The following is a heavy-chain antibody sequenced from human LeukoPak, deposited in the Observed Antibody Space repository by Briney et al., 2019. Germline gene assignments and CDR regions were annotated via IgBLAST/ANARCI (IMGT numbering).Heavy chain of an antibody. V-gene: IGHV3-48*04. Sequence: GGSLRLSCAASGFTFSSYGMHWVRQAPGKGLEWVSYISSSGSTIYYADSVKGRFTISRDNAKNSLYLQMNSLRAEDTAVYYCARLDYGDYRGAFDIWGQGTMVTVSS. CDR3: ARLDYGDYRGAFDI. D-gene: IGHD4-17*01. CDR1: GFTFSSYG. CDR2: ISSSGSTI. J-gene: IGHJ3*02.